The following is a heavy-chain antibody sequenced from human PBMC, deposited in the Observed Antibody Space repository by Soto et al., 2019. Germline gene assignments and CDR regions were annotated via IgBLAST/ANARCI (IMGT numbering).Heavy chain of an antibody. CDR2: IIPILGIA. D-gene: IGHD2-21*01. Sequence: ASVKVSCKASGGTFSSYTISWVRQAPGQGLEWMGRIIPILGIANYAQKFQGRVTITADKSTSTAYMELSSLRSEDTAVYYWAKDSNGYGYYYWGQGTLVTVSS. V-gene: IGHV1-69*04. CDR3: AKDSNGYGYYY. J-gene: IGHJ4*02. CDR1: GGTFSSYT.